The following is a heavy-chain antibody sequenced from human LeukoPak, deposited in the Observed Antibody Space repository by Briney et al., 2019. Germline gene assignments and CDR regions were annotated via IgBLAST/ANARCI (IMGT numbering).Heavy chain of an antibody. CDR2: IIPIFGTA. CDR1: GGTFSSYA. CDR3: ARSKISLDDEYFQH. D-gene: IGHD1-1*01. V-gene: IGHV1-69*06. J-gene: IGHJ1*01. Sequence: ASVKVSCKASGGTFSSYAISWVRQAPGQGLEWMGGIIPIFGTANYAQKFQGRVTITADKSTSTAYMEPRSLRSDDTAVYYCARSKISLDDEYFQHWGQGTLVTVSS.